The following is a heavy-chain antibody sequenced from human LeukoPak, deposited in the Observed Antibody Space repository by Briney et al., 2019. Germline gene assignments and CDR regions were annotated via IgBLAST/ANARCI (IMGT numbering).Heavy chain of an antibody. D-gene: IGHD1-26*01. Sequence: ASVKVSCKASGYTFTGYYIHWVRQAPGQGLEWMGRINPNSGGTNYAQKFQGRVTMTRDTSISIAYMELGRLRSDDTAVYYCAREIPYTGADYWGQGTLVTVSS. CDR3: AREIPYTGADY. J-gene: IGHJ4*02. CDR1: GYTFTGYY. CDR2: INPNSGGT. V-gene: IGHV1-2*06.